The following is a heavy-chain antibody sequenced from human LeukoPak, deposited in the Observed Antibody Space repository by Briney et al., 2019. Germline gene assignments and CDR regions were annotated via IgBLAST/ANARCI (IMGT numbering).Heavy chain of an antibody. CDR3: ARGIQTGVDWFDP. Sequence: GGSLRLSCAASGFTFSSYWMTWVRQAPGKGLEWVANIKQDGSDKYYVDSVKGRFTFSRDNAKNSLYLQMNSLRAEDTAVYYCARGIQTGVDWFDPWGQGTLVTVSS. CDR2: IKQDGSDK. CDR1: GFTFSSYW. V-gene: IGHV3-7*01. D-gene: IGHD1-14*01. J-gene: IGHJ5*02.